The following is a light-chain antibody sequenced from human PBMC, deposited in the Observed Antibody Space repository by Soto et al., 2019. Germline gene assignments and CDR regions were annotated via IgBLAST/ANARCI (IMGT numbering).Light chain of an antibody. CDR1: QNIYTW. CDR2: GAT. V-gene: IGKV1-6*01. J-gene: IGKJ1*01. CDR3: LQDHNYPWT. Sequence: IQMTQSPATLSASVGDRVTITCLASQNIYTWLAWYQQKPGKAPKLLIYGATNLHTGVPSRFSGSGSGTDFTLTISSLQPEDFATYYCLQDHNYPWTFGQGTKVDIK.